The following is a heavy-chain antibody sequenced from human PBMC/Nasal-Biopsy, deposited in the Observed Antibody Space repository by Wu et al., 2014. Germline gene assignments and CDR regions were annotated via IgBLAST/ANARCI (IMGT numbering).Heavy chain of an antibody. CDR1: GDSVSSNSAA. D-gene: IGHD2-21*02. J-gene: IGHJ4*02. CDR3: AKDVTSALIGAGDY. Sequence: AISGDSVSSNSAAWNWIRQSPSRGLEWLGRTYYRSKWYNDYAVSVKSRITINPDTSKNQFSLQLNSVTPEDTAVYYCAKDVTSALIGAGDYWGQGTLVTVSS. CDR2: TYYRSKWYN. V-gene: IGHV6-1*01.